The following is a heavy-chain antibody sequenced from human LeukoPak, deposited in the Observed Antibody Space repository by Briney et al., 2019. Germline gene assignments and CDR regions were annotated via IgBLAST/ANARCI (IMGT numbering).Heavy chain of an antibody. CDR2: IRYDGSNK. CDR1: GFTFSSYG. CDR3: AIIDYGDYPFDY. V-gene: IGHV3-30*02. D-gene: IGHD4-17*01. Sequence: PGGSLRLSCAASGFTFSSYGMHWVRQAPGKGLEWVAFIRYDGSNKYYADSVKGRFTISGDNSKNTLYLQMNSLRAEDTAVYYCAIIDYGDYPFDYWGQGTLVTVSS. J-gene: IGHJ4*02.